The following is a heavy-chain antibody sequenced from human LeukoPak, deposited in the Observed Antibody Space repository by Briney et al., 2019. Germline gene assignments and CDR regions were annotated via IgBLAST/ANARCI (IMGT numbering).Heavy chain of an antibody. J-gene: IGHJ5*02. CDR2: IYYSGST. V-gene: IGHV4-31*03. Sequence: PSETLSLTCTVSGGSISSGGYYWSWIRQHPGKGLEWIGYIYYSGSTYYNPSLKSRVTISVDTSRNQFSLKLSSVTAADTAVYYRARYGIAAALNWFDPWGQGTLVTVSS. CDR3: ARYGIAAALNWFDP. CDR1: GGSISSGGYY. D-gene: IGHD6-13*01.